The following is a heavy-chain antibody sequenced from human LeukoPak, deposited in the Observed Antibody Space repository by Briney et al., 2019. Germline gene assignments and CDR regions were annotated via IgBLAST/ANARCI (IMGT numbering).Heavy chain of an antibody. CDR2: IYYAGST. CDR1: GDSISSASYY. J-gene: IGHJ4*02. Sequence: SETLSLTCTVSGDSISSASYYWGWIRQAPGKGLEWIGSIYYAGSTYYNPSLKSPVTISVDASKTQISLKLSSVTAADTAVYYCARQLSRSSWYYFDHWGQGTLVTVSS. CDR3: ARQLSRSSWYYFDH. D-gene: IGHD6-13*01. V-gene: IGHV4-39*01.